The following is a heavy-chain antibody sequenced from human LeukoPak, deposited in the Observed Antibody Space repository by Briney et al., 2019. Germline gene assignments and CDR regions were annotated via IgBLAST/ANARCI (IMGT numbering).Heavy chain of an antibody. J-gene: IGHJ6*02. Sequence: ASVKVSCKASGYTFTSYGISWVRQAPGQGLEWMGWISAYNGNTNYAQKLQGRVTMTTDTSTSTAYMELRSLRSDDTAVYYRARDAARWTHYYYGMDVWGQGTTVTVSS. CDR1: GYTFTSYG. V-gene: IGHV1-18*01. D-gene: IGHD1-1*01. CDR3: ARDAARWTHYYYGMDV. CDR2: ISAYNGNT.